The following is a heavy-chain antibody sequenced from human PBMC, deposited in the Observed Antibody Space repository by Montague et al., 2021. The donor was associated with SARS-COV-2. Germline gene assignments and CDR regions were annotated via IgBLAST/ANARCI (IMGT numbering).Heavy chain of an antibody. D-gene: IGHD5-12*01. Sequence: SLRLSCAASGFTVSSNYMSWVRQAPGKGLEWVSDIYSGGSTYYADSVKGRFTISRDNSKNTVYLQMNSLRAEDTAVYYCAKGYFHSGYDRSWDYGMDVWGQGTTVTVSS. CDR1: GFTVSSNY. CDR3: AKGYFHSGYDRSWDYGMDV. V-gene: IGHV3-66*01. J-gene: IGHJ6*02. CDR2: IYSGGST.